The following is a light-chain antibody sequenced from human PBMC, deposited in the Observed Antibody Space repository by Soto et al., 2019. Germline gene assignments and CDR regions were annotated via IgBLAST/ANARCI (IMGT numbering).Light chain of an antibody. Sequence: VMTQSAATLPVSPGERATLSCRASQSVSSNLAWYQQKPGQAPRLLIYGASTRATGIPARFSGSGSGTEFTLTISSLQSEDFAVYYCQQYNDWPLTFGQGTKVDIK. CDR2: GAS. CDR3: QQYNDWPLT. J-gene: IGKJ1*01. CDR1: QSVSSN. V-gene: IGKV3-15*01.